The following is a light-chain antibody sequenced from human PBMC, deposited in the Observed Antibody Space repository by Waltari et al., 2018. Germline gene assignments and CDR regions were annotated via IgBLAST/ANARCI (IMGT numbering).Light chain of an antibody. V-gene: IGKV3-15*01. Sequence: DIMMTQSPATLSVSPGDRATLSCGASQPVTNKLARYQQKPGQAPRLLIYDASTRATGIPARFSGSQSGTEFTLTITSLQSEDFGIYYCQQYNNWPLTFGPGTKVDIK. J-gene: IGKJ3*01. CDR1: QPVTNK. CDR2: DAS. CDR3: QQYNNWPLT.